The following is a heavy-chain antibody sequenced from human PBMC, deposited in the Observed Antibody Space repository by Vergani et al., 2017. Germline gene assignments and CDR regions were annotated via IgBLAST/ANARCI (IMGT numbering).Heavy chain of an antibody. J-gene: IGHJ5*02. CDR3: AREGRIAVAHGRWFDP. CDR1: GYTFTSYG. CDR2: ISAYNGNT. V-gene: IGHV1-18*01. D-gene: IGHD6-19*01. Sequence: QVQLVQSGAEVKKPGASVKVSCKASGYTFTSYGISWVRQAPGQGLEWMGWISAYNGNTNYAQKLQGRVTMTRDTSISTAYMELSRLRSDDTAVYYCAREGRIAVAHGRWFDPWGQGTLVTVSS.